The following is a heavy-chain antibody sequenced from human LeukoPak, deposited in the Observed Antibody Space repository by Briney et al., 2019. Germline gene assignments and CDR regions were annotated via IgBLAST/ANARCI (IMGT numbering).Heavy chain of an antibody. Sequence: QTGGSLRLSCEASGFTFSSYSMNWVRQAPGKGLEWISYIRYSSSAMYYADSVKGRFTISRDDAKNSVYLQMNSLRADDTAVYYCAREAVSGSYSPYWGQGTQVTVSS. J-gene: IGHJ4*02. CDR2: IRYSSSAM. V-gene: IGHV3-48*04. D-gene: IGHD3-10*01. CDR3: AREAVSGSYSPY. CDR1: GFTFSSYS.